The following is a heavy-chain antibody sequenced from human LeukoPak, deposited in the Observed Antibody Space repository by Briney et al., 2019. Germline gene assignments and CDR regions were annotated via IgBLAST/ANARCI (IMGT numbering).Heavy chain of an antibody. CDR3: ARYYNPDY. D-gene: IGHD3-10*01. J-gene: IGHJ4*02. CDR2: IKQDGSEK. V-gene: IGHV3-7*01. CDR1: GFTFSSTW. Sequence: GGSLRLSCAASGFTFSSTWMTWVCQVPGKGLEWVANIKQDGSEKYYVDSVKGRFTISRDNAKNSLYLQMSSLRAEDTAVYYCARYYNPDYWGQGTLVTVSS.